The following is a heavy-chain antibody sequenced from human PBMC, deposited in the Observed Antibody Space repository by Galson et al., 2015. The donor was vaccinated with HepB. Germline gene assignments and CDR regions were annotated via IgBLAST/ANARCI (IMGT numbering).Heavy chain of an antibody. J-gene: IGHJ5*02. CDR2: IYPGDSDT. D-gene: IGHD3-9*01. CDR3: ARLRGYDILTGYSYNWFDP. CDR1: GYSFTSYW. V-gene: IGHV5-51*03. Sequence: QSGAEVKKPGESLKISCKGSGYSFTSYWIGWVRQMPGKGLEWMGIIYPGDSDTRYSPSFQGQVTISADKSISTAYLQWSSLKASDTAMYYCARLRGYDILTGYSYNWFDPWGQGTLVTVSS.